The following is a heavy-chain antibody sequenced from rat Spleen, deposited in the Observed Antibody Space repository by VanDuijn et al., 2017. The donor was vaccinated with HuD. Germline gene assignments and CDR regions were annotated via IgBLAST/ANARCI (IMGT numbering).Heavy chain of an antibody. V-gene: IGHV2-45*01. D-gene: IGHD1-11*01. J-gene: IGHJ2*01. CDR2: MWSGGST. CDR1: GFSLTSYN. CDR3: ARDPPTTEAPFDY. Sequence: QVQLMESGPGLVQPSETLSLTCTVSGFSLTSYNVHWVRQPPGKGLEWMGVMWSGGSTDYNSALKSRLSISRDTSKNQVFLKMNSLQSEDTTTYYCARDPPTTEAPFDYWGQGVMVTVSS.